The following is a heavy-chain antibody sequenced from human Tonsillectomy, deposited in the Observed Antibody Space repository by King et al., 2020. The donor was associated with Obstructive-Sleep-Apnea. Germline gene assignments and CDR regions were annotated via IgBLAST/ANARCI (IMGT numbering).Heavy chain of an antibody. CDR2: INHSGST. CDR1: GGSFSGYY. D-gene: IGHD6-19*01. J-gene: IGHJ4*02. CDR3: ARGSGWTNFDY. Sequence: VQLQQWGAGLLKPSETLSLTCAVYGGSFSGYYWSWIRQPPGKGLEWIGEINHSGSTNYNPSLKSRVTISVDTSKNQFSLELSSVTAADTAVYYCARGSGWTNFDYWGQGTLVTVSS. V-gene: IGHV4-34*01.